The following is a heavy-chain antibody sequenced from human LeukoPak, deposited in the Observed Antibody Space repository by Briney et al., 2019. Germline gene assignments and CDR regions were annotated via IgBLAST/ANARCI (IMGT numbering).Heavy chain of an antibody. D-gene: IGHD3-22*01. CDR1: GFTVSSNY. CDR2: IYSGGST. Sequence: GGSLRLSCAASGFTVSSNYMSWVRQAPGKGLEWVSLIYSGGSTYYADSVKGRFTISRDDSKNTLYLQMNGLRAEDTAVYYCARGSSSGYSLQYFQHWGQGTLVTVSS. V-gene: IGHV3-53*01. J-gene: IGHJ1*01. CDR3: ARGSSSGYSLQYFQH.